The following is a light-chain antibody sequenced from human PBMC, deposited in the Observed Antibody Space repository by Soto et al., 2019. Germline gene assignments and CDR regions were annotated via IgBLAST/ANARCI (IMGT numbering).Light chain of an antibody. CDR3: QQYNNWPFLLT. Sequence: EIVMTQSPATLSVSPGERATLSCRASQSVSSNLAWYQQKPGQAPRLLIYGASTRATGIPARFSGSGSGTEFTLTISSLQSEDFACYYCQQYNNWPFLLTFGGGTKVEIK. CDR1: QSVSSN. V-gene: IGKV3-15*01. J-gene: IGKJ4*01. CDR2: GAS.